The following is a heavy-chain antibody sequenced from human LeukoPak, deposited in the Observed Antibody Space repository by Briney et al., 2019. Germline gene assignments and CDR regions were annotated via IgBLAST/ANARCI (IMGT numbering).Heavy chain of an antibody. V-gene: IGHV2-70*01. D-gene: IGHD3-22*01. Sequence: SGPTLVHPTPPLTLTCTFSGFSLSTSGMCVSWIRQPPVKALEWLALIDWDDDKYYSTSLKTRLTISKDTSKNQVVLTITNMDPVDTATYYCARMGLYDSSGYFDYWGQGTLVTVSS. CDR3: ARMGLYDSSGYFDY. J-gene: IGHJ4*02. CDR1: GFSLSTSGMC. CDR2: IDWDDDK.